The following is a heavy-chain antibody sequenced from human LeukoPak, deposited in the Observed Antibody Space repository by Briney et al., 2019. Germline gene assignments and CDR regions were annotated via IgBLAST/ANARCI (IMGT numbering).Heavy chain of an antibody. CDR3: ARSTIYSYGYSTAFDI. J-gene: IGHJ3*02. D-gene: IGHD5-18*01. CDR2: IYHSGST. Sequence: SGTPSLTCAVSGGSISSSNWWSWVRQPPGKGLEWIGEIYHSGSTNYNPSLKSRVTISVDTSKNQFSLKLSSVTAADTAVYYCARSTIYSYGYSTAFDIWGQGTMVTVSS. CDR1: GGSISSSNW. V-gene: IGHV4-4*02.